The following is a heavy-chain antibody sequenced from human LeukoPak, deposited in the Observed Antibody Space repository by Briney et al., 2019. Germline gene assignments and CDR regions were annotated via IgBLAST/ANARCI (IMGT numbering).Heavy chain of an antibody. J-gene: IGHJ4*02. CDR2: INPNNGGT. Sequence: GASVAVSCTAFGYTVTVYYIHWVRQAPGQGLEWMGWINPNNGGTNSAQKFQGRVTMTRDTSIGTAYMELNRLTYDDTAVYYCGRDRHWNQGNFDYWGQGTLVTVSS. V-gene: IGHV1-2*02. D-gene: IGHD1-1*01. CDR1: GYTVTVYY. CDR3: GRDRHWNQGNFDY.